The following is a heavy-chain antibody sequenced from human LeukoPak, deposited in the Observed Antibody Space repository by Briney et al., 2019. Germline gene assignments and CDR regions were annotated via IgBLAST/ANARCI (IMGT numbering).Heavy chain of an antibody. CDR1: GFTFSSYW. CDR2: INHNGNGN. CDR3: ARGGGLDV. V-gene: IGHV3-7*03. J-gene: IGHJ6*02. D-gene: IGHD3-16*01. Sequence: GGSLRLSCAASGFTFSSYWMNWARQAPGKGLEWVASINHNGNGNYYVDSVEGRFTISGENAKNTLYLQMSNLRAEDTAVYFCARGGGLDVWGQGATVTVSS.